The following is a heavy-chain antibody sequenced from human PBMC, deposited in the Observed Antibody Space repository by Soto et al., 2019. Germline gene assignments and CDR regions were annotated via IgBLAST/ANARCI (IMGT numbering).Heavy chain of an antibody. CDR1: GFTFSSYA. CDR3: AKVAPYSSSWFGAFDI. D-gene: IGHD6-13*01. CDR2: ISGSGGST. Sequence: EVQLLESGGGLVQPGGSLRLSCAASGFTFSSYAMSWVRQAPGKGLEWVSAISGSGGSTYYALSVKGRFTISRDNSKNTLDMQMNSLRAEDTAVYYCAKVAPYSSSWFGAFDIWGQGTMVTVSS. J-gene: IGHJ3*02. V-gene: IGHV3-23*01.